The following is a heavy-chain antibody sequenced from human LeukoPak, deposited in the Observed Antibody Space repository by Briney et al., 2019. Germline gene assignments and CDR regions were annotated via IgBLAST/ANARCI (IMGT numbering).Heavy chain of an antibody. D-gene: IGHD6-13*01. J-gene: IGHJ5*02. Sequence: ASVKVSCKTSGYTFTGYYMHWVRQAPGQGLEWMARINTISGDTKFAQKFQGRVTMTRDTSISTAYMELSSLRSDDTAVYYCARGTNQASSNSWYECWFDPWGQGTLVTVSS. CDR1: GYTFTGYY. CDR3: ARGTNQASSNSWYECWFDP. CDR2: INTISGDT. V-gene: IGHV1-2*06.